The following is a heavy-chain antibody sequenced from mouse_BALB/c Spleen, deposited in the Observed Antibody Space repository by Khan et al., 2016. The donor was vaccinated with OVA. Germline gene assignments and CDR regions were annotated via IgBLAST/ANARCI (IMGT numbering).Heavy chain of an antibody. J-gene: IGHJ4*01. D-gene: IGHD2-10*02. Sequence: VQLKESGPGLVAPSQSLSFTCTVSGFSLTDYGVSWIRQPPGKGLEWLGVIWGGGSTYYNSALKSRLSISKDNSKSQVFLKMNSLQNDDTAMYXCAKGVWSYYFAMDYWGQGTSVTVSS. CDR2: IWGGGST. CDR3: AKGVWSYYFAMDY. V-gene: IGHV2-6-5*01. CDR1: GFSLTDYG.